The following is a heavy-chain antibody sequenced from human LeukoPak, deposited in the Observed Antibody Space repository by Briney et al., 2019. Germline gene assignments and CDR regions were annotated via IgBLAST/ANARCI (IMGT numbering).Heavy chain of an antibody. Sequence: GSLRLSCTASGFTFGDYAMSWFRQAPGKGLEWVGFIRSKAYGGTTEYAASVKGRFTISRDDSKSIAYLQMNSLKTEDTAVYYCTTDPTGYCSGGSCFHYFDYWGQGTLVTVSS. V-gene: IGHV3-49*03. CDR3: TTDPTGYCSGGSCFHYFDY. J-gene: IGHJ4*02. D-gene: IGHD2-15*01. CDR2: IRSKAYGGTT. CDR1: GFTFGDYA.